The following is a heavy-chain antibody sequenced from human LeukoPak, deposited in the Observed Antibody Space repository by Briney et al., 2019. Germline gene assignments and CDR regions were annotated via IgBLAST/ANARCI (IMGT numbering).Heavy chain of an antibody. CDR1: GFTFSSYA. Sequence: PGGSLRLSCAASGFTFSSYAMHWVRQAPGKGLEYVSAISSNGGSTYYADSVKGRFTISRDNSKNTLYLQMSSLRAENTAVYYCSLLGYCSSTGCQAPIYYYGMDVWGQGTTVTVSS. J-gene: IGHJ6*02. D-gene: IGHD2-2*01. V-gene: IGHV3-64D*09. CDR2: ISSNGGST. CDR3: SLLGYCSSTGCQAPIYYYGMDV.